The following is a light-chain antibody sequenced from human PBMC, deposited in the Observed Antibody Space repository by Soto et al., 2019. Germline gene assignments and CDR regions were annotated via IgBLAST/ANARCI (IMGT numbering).Light chain of an antibody. Sequence: DIQMTQSPASLSASVGDRVTISCRASQSIGRNLNWYQQKSGKAPTLLIFTSSSLQSGVPSRFSGSGSGTEFTLTISSLQPEDVATYYCLQHHSYPQTFGQGTKVDIK. J-gene: IGKJ1*01. CDR1: QSIGRN. CDR3: LQHHSYPQT. V-gene: IGKV1-17*01. CDR2: TSS.